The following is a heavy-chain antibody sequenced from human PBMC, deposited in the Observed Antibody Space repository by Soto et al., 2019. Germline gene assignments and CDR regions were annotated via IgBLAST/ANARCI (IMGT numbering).Heavy chain of an antibody. CDR3: AREGGGYHSSSDSPDFDY. Sequence: QVQLVQSGAEVKKPGASVKVSCKASGYTFTSYYMHWVRQAPGQGLEWMGIINPSGGSTNYAQKFQGRVTMTRHTSTSTVYMELSSLRSEDTAVYYCAREGGGYHSSSDSPDFDYWGQGTLVTVSS. V-gene: IGHV1-46*03. CDR1: GYTFTSYY. J-gene: IGHJ4*02. CDR2: INPSGGST. D-gene: IGHD3-22*01.